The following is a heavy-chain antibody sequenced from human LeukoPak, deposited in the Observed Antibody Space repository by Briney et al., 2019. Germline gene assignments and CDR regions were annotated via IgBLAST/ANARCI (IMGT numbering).Heavy chain of an antibody. V-gene: IGHV1-46*01. CDR3: ARDQEAFDY. CDR1: GYSLTSNY. Sequence: ASVKVSCKASGYSLTSNYIHWVRQAPGQGLEWMGMIYPRDGSTSYAQKFQGRVTVTRDTSTSTVHMELSGLRSEDTAVYYCARDQEAFDYWGQGTLVTVSS. J-gene: IGHJ4*02. CDR2: IYPRDGST.